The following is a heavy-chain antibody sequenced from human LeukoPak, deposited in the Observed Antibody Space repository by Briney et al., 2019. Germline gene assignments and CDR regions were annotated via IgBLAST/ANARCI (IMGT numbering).Heavy chain of an antibody. Sequence: GGSLRLSCAASGFTFSSYSMNWVRQAPGKGLEWVSSISSSSSYIYYADSVKGRFTISRDNAKNSLYLQMNSLRAEDTAVYYCARGTYGSGSYYLGYWGQGTLVTVSS. J-gene: IGHJ4*02. CDR2: ISSSSSYI. V-gene: IGHV3-21*01. CDR3: ARGTYGSGSYYLGY. CDR1: GFTFSSYS. D-gene: IGHD3-10*01.